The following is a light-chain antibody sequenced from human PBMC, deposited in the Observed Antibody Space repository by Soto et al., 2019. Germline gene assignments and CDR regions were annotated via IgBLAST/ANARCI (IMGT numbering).Light chain of an antibody. CDR1: SSDVGGYNY. Sequence: QSALTQPASVSGSPGQSITISCTGTSSDVGGYNYVSWYQHHPGKAPKLIIYDVTDRPSGLSNRFSGSKSGSTASLTISGLQAEDEADYYCTSYSSSNTPFVFGTGTKVTVL. CDR3: TSYSSSNTPFV. V-gene: IGLV2-14*03. CDR2: DVT. J-gene: IGLJ1*01.